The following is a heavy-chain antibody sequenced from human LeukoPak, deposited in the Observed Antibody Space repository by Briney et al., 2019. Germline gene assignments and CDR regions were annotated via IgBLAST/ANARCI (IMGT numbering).Heavy chain of an antibody. D-gene: IGHD3-22*01. CDR1: GGTFSSYA. V-gene: IGHV1-69*05. CDR3: ARHYYYDSSGYYFDY. J-gene: IGHJ4*02. CDR2: IIPIFGTA. Sequence: ASVKVSCKASGGTFSSYAISWVRQAPGQGLEWMGGIIPIFGTANYAQKFQGRVTITTDESTSTAYMELSSLRSEDTAVYYCARHYYYDSSGYYFDYWGQGTLVTVSS.